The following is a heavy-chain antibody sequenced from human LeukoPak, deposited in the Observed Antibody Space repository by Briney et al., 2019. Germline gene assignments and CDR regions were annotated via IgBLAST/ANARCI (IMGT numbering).Heavy chain of an antibody. CDR3: ARVVGTPYYDFWSGSYYMDV. V-gene: IGHV1-18*01. J-gene: IGHJ6*03. CDR2: ISAYNGNT. Sequence: ASVKVSCKASGYTFTSYGISWVRQAPGQGLEWMGWISAYNGNTNYAQKLQGRVTITTDTSTSTAYMELRSLRSDDTAVYYCARVVGTPYYDFWSGSYYMDVWGKGTTVTFSS. D-gene: IGHD3-3*01. CDR1: GYTFTSYG.